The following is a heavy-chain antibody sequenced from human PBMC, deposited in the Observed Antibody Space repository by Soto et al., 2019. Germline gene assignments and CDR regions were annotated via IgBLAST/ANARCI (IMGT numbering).Heavy chain of an antibody. Sequence: GGSLRLSCAASGFTFSSYWMHWVRQAPGKGLVWVSRINSDGSSTSYADSVKGRFTISRDNAKNTLYLQMNSLRAEDTAVYYCARGLSYYDILTGSYYYYGMDVWGQGTTVTVSS. V-gene: IGHV3-74*01. J-gene: IGHJ6*02. CDR2: INSDGSST. D-gene: IGHD3-9*01. CDR1: GFTFSSYW. CDR3: ARGLSYYDILTGSYYYYGMDV.